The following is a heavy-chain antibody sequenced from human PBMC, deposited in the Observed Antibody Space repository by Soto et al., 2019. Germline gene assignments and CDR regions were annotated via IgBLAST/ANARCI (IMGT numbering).Heavy chain of an antibody. CDR2: INHSGST. J-gene: IGHJ6*02. V-gene: IGHV4-34*01. Sequence: SETLSLTCAVYGGSFSGYYCSWIRQPPGKGLEWIGEINHSGSTNYNPPLKSRVTISVDTSKKQFSLTLSSVTAADTAVYYCARPRSGGMDVWGQGTTVTVSS. D-gene: IGHD3-10*01. CDR3: ARPRSGGMDV. CDR1: GGSFSGYY.